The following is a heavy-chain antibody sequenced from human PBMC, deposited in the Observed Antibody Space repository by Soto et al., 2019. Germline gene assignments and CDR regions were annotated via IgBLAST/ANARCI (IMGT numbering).Heavy chain of an antibody. V-gene: IGHV3-30*18. Sequence: GGSLRVSCAASGFTFSSYGMRWVRQAPEKGLEWVAVISYDGSNKYYADSVKGRFTISRDNSKNTLYLQMNSLRAEDTAVYFCAKGTQHTWNGAGIDYWGQGTLVTVSS. D-gene: IGHD1-1*01. CDR1: GFTFSSYG. J-gene: IGHJ4*02. CDR3: AKGTQHTWNGAGIDY. CDR2: ISYDGSNK.